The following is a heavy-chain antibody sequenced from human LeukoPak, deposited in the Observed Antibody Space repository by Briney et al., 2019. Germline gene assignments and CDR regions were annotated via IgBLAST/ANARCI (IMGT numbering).Heavy chain of an antibody. V-gene: IGHV3-23*01. Sequence: GGSLRLSCAASGFTFSTYAMNWVRQAPGKGLEWVSVISVRGGSTYYADSVKGRFTISRDNSKNTLYLQMNSLRAEDTAVYYCAKDAAGLVLRSPFDYWGQGTLVTVSS. D-gene: IGHD3-3*01. CDR1: GFTFSTYA. J-gene: IGHJ4*02. CDR3: AKDAAGLVLRSPFDY. CDR2: ISVRGGST.